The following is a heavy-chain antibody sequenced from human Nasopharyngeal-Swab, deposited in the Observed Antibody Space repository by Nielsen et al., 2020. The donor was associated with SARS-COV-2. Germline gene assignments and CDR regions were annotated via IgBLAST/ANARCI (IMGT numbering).Heavy chain of an antibody. CDR2: ISGDSDST. D-gene: IGHD5-12*01. CDR1: GFTFSNFA. J-gene: IGHJ6*02. V-gene: IGHV3-23*01. Sequence: GESLKISRAASGFTFSNFAMSWVRQAPGKGLEWDSVISGDSDSTYYTDSVRGRFTISRDNSKNTLNLQMNNLRAEDTAIYYCAKDRDSGDDSEEYYHYYGMDVWGQGTTVTVSS. CDR3: AKDRDSGDDSEEYYHYYGMDV.